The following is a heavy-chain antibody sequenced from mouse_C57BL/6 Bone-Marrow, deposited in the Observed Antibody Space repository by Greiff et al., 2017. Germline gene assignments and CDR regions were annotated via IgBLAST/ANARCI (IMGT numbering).Heavy chain of an antibody. CDR3: ARLYGYDYWYFDV. Sequence: QVQLQQSGAELARPGASVKLSCKASGYTFTSYGISWVKQRTGQGLEWIGEIYPRSGNTYHNEKFKGKATLTADKSSSTAYMELRSLTSEDSAVYFCARLYGYDYWYFDVWGTGTTVTVSS. V-gene: IGHV1-81*01. CDR2: IYPRSGNT. J-gene: IGHJ1*03. D-gene: IGHD2-2*01. CDR1: GYTFTSYG.